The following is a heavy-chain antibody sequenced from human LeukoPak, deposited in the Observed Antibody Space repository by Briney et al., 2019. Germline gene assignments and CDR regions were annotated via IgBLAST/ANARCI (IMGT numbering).Heavy chain of an antibody. V-gene: IGHV4-34*08. Sequence: PGGSLRLSCTVSGITFNTYGMSWVRQAPGKGLEWIGEINHSGTTNYNPSLKSRVTISVDTSKNQFSLKVSSATAADTAVHYCADVWGTHGEDVWGKGITVTVSS. CDR1: GITFNTYG. CDR2: INHSGTT. CDR3: ADVWGTHGEDV. J-gene: IGHJ6*04. D-gene: IGHD3-16*01.